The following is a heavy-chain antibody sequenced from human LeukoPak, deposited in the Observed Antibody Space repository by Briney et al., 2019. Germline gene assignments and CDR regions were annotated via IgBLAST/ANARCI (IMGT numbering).Heavy chain of an antibody. J-gene: IGHJ4*02. CDR3: ARLSKSIAARRATDY. Sequence: PSETLSLTCTVSGGSISSSSYYWGWIRQPPGKGREWIGSIYYSGSTYYNPSLKSRVTISVDTSKNQFSLKLSSVTAADTAVYYCARLSKSIAARRATDYWGQGTLVTVSS. D-gene: IGHD6-6*01. CDR1: GGSISSSSYY. CDR2: IYYSGST. V-gene: IGHV4-39*01.